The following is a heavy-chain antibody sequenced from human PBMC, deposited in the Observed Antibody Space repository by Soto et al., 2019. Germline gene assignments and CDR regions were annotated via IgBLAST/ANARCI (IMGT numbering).Heavy chain of an antibody. CDR1: GYTFTKYC. V-gene: IGHV1-46*03. CDR3: ARGPLNVGFYYFDY. J-gene: IGHJ4*02. Sequence: VASVKVSCKASGYTFTKYCMHWVRQAPGQGLEWMGVIFPSDGSTIYAQKFQGRVSMTRDTSTSTVYMELSSLRSDDTTVYYCARGPLNVGFYYFDYWGQGTQVTVSS. CDR2: IFPSDGST. D-gene: IGHD3-10*02.